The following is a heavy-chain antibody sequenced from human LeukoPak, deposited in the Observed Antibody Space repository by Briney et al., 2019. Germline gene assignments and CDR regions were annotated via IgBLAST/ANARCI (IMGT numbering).Heavy chain of an antibody. V-gene: IGHV3-13*01. CDR1: GLSLNNHD. D-gene: IGHD1/OR15-1a*01. CDR3: ATERVTTPGFEAFGL. CDR2: IGTGGGT. J-gene: IGHJ3*01. Sequence: GGSLRLSCAASGLSLNNHDMHWVRQVTGKGLEWVSGIGTGGGTYYSNSVKGRFTISREGATNSLYLQMNSMSAEDTAVYYCATERVTTPGFEAFGLWGQGTMVTVSS.